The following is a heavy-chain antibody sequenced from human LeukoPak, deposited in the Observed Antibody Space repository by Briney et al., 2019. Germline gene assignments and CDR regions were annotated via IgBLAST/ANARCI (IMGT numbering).Heavy chain of an antibody. D-gene: IGHD2-2*01. Sequence: GGSLRLSCAVSGFTFGSYAMSWVRQAPGKGLEWVSAISDSGGSTYYADSVKGRFTISRDNSKNTLYLQMNSLRAEDTAVYYCAKVGGYIRYCSSTSCYGDWFDPWGQGTLVTVSS. CDR3: AKVGGYIRYCSSTSCYGDWFDP. CDR1: GFTFGSYA. V-gene: IGHV3-23*01. J-gene: IGHJ5*02. CDR2: ISDSGGST.